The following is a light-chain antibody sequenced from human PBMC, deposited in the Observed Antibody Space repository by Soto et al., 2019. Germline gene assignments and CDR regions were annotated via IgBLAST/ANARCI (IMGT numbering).Light chain of an antibody. CDR1: SSDVGGYNY. CDR3: CSYAGTYTFDVV. Sequence: QSALTQPRSVSGSPGQSVTISCTGTSSDVGGYNYVSWYQQHPGKAPKLMIYDVTKRPSGVPDRLSGSKSGNTASLTISGLQAEYEADYYCCSYAGTYTFDVVFGGGTKLTVL. V-gene: IGLV2-11*01. CDR2: DVT. J-gene: IGLJ2*01.